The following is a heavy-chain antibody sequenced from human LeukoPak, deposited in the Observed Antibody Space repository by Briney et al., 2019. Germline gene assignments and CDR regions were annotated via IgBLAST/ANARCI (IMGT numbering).Heavy chain of an antibody. CDR3: ARDRIGSGWYGWFDP. CDR1: GYTFTGYY. V-gene: IGHV1-2*02. CDR2: INPNSGGT. Sequence: ASVKVSCKASGYTFTGYYMHWVRQAPGQVLEWVGWINPNSGGTNYAQKFQGRVTMTRDTSISTAYMELSRLRSDDTAVYYCARDRIGSGWYGWFDPWGQGTLVTVSS. J-gene: IGHJ5*02. D-gene: IGHD6-19*01.